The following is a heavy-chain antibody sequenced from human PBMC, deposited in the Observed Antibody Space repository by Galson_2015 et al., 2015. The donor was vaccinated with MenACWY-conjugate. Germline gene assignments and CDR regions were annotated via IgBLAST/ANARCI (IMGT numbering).Heavy chain of an antibody. V-gene: IGHV3-74*01. CDR1: GFTFSNYW. Sequence: SLRLSCAASGFTFSNYWMHWVRQGPGKGLVWLSRIDNDGNRITYADSVKGRFTISRDNAKNTLYLQINSVRADDTAVYYCSRGGEAKLIIVGGISDIWGQGTTVTVSS. D-gene: IGHD1-26*01. CDR3: SRGGEAKLIIVGGISDI. J-gene: IGHJ3*02. CDR2: IDNDGNRI.